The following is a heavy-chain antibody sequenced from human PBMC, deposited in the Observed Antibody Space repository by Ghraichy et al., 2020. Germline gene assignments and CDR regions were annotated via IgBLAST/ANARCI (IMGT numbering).Heavy chain of an antibody. J-gene: IGHJ4*02. CDR1: GGNVSSGNDA. CDR3: ASGWAFRH. CDR2: TYHRSNWYS. Sequence: SQTLSLTCAISGGNVSSGNDAWNWLRLSPSRGLEWLGRTYHRSNWYSEYGVSVRGRIKISPDTSKNEFSLYLNSVTPEDTAVYYCASGWAFRHSGQGTLVSVSS. D-gene: IGHD3-16*01. V-gene: IGHV6-1*01.